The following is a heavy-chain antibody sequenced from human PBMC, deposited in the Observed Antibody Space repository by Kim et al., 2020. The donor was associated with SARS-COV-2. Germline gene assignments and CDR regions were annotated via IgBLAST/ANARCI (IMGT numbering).Heavy chain of an antibody. D-gene: IGHD3-9*01. V-gene: IGHV1-18*04. Sequence: ASVKVSCKASGYTFTSYGISWVRQAPGQGLEWMGWISAYNGNTNYAQKLQGRVTMTTDTSTSTAYMELRSLRSDDTAVYYCASFPFDILTGYSLPEDYWGQGTLVTVSS. CDR3: ASFPFDILTGYSLPEDY. J-gene: IGHJ4*02. CDR1: GYTFTSYG. CDR2: ISAYNGNT.